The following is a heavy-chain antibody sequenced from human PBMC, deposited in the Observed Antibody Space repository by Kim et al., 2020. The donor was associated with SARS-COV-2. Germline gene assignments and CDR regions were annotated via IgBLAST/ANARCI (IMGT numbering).Heavy chain of an antibody. J-gene: IGHJ4*02. CDR2: ISGSGGST. Sequence: GGSLRLSCAASGFTFSSYAMSWVRQAPGKGLEWVSAISGSGGSTSYADSVKGRFTISRDNSKNTLYLQRNSLRAEDTAVYYCANARMRYSYGSYLFDYWGQGPLVTVSS. D-gene: IGHD5-18*01. CDR3: ANARMRYSYGSYLFDY. CDR1: GFTFSSYA. V-gene: IGHV3-23*01.